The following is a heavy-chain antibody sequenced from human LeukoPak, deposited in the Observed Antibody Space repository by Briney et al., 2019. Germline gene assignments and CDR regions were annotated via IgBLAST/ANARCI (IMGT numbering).Heavy chain of an antibody. J-gene: IGHJ6*02. CDR2: INPNSGGT. D-gene: IGHD2-2*01. Sequence: ASVTVSFTSSVYTFTDYYIHWVRQAPGQGREWMGWINPNSGGTNYAEKYQGSVNMRRDTSISTAYMELIRLRSDDTAVYFCARDHCVSSGCYKDYYFGMDVWGRGTTVTVSS. V-gene: IGHV1-2*02. CDR1: VYTFTDYY. CDR3: ARDHCVSSGCYKDYYFGMDV.